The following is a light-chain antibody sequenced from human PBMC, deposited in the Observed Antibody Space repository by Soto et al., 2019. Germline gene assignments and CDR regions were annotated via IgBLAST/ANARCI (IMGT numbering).Light chain of an antibody. CDR1: SSNIGAGYD. J-gene: IGLJ3*02. CDR2: GNS. V-gene: IGLV1-40*01. Sequence: QSVLTQPPSVSGAPGQRVTISCTGSSSNIGAGYDVHWYQQLPGTAPKLLIYGNSNRPSAVPDRFSGSKSGTSASLAITGLQAEDEADYYCQSYDSSLSGVFGGATKLTVL. CDR3: QSYDSSLSGV.